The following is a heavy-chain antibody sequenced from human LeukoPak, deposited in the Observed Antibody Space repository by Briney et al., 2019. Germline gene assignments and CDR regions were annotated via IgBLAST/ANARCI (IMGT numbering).Heavy chain of an antibody. V-gene: IGHV1-69*05. CDR1: GGTFSSYA. Sequence: ASVKVSCKASGGTFSSYAISWVRQAPGQGLEWMGGIIPIFGTANYAQKFQGRVTITTDESTSTAYMELSSLRSEDTAVYYCARDLGPPDAFDVWGQGTMVTVSS. J-gene: IGHJ3*01. CDR2: IIPIFGTA. CDR3: ARDLGPPDAFDV. D-gene: IGHD7-27*01.